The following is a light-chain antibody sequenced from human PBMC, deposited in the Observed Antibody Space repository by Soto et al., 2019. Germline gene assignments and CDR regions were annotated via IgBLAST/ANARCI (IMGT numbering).Light chain of an antibody. CDR1: SSNIGSNY. CDR2: RNN. V-gene: IGLV1-47*01. J-gene: IGLJ7*01. Sequence: QSVLTQPPSASGNPGQRVTISCSGSSSNIGSNYVYWYQQLPGTAPKLLIYRNNQRPSGVPDRFSGSKSGTSASLAISGLRSDDEADYYCAAWDDSLSGRGVFGTGTQLTVL. CDR3: AAWDDSLSGRGV.